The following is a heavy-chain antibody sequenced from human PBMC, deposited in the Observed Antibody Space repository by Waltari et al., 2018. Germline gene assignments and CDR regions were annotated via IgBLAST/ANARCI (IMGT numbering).Heavy chain of an antibody. CDR1: GGSISSSSYY. J-gene: IGHJ4*02. CDR3: ARQQRGSYWDGYYFDY. V-gene: IGHV4-39*01. D-gene: IGHD1-26*01. CDR2: IYYSGST. Sequence: QLQLQESGPGLVKPSETLSLTCTVSGGSISSSSYYWGWIRKPPGKGLEWIGSIYYSGSTYYNPSLKSRVTISVDTSKNQFSLKLSSVTAADTAVYYCARQQRGSYWDGYYFDYWGQGTLVTVSS.